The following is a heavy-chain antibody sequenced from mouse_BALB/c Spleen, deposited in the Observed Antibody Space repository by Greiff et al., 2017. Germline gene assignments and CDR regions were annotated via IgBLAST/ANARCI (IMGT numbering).Heavy chain of an antibody. CDR1: GYTFTSYT. J-gene: IGHJ4*01. Sequence: VQLQQSAAELARPGASVKMSCKASGYTFTSYTMHWVKQRPGQGLEWIGYINPSSGYTEYNQKFKDKTTLTADKSSSTAYMQLSSLTSEDSAVYYCARRVRGYYAMDYWGQGTSVTVSS. CDR3: ARRVRGYYAMDY. V-gene: IGHV1-4*02. CDR2: INPSSGYT. D-gene: IGHD2-14*01.